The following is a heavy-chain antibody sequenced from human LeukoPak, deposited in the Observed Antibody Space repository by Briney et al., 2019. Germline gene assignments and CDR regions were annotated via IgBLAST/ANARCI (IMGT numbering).Heavy chain of an antibody. D-gene: IGHD6-13*01. CDR1: GYTFTSYY. CDR2: INPSGGST. J-gene: IGHJ4*02. Sequence: ASVKVSCKASGYTFTSYYMHWVRQAPGQGLEWMGIINPSGGSTSYAQKLQGRVTMTTDTSTSTAYMELRSLRSDDTAVYYCARVALHIADFDYWGQGTLVTVSS. CDR3: ARVALHIADFDY. V-gene: IGHV1-46*01.